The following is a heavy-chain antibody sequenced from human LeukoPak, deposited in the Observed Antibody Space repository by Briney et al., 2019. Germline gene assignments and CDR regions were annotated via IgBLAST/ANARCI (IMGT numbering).Heavy chain of an antibody. CDR3: ASLDDYGNWFDP. Sequence: SETLSLTCTVSGGSISSSSYYWGWIRQPPGKGLVWIGSIYYSGSTYYNPSLKSRVTISVDMSKNQFSLKLSSVTAADTAVYYCASLDDYGNWFDPWGQGTLVTVSS. V-gene: IGHV4-39*01. CDR2: IYYSGST. J-gene: IGHJ5*02. CDR1: GGSISSSSYY. D-gene: IGHD4-17*01.